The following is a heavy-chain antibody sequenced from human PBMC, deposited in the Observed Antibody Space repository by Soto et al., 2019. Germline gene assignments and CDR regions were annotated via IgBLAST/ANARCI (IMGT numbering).Heavy chain of an antibody. J-gene: IGHJ3*02. CDR2: IYYSGST. CDR3: ARGFGQLNPHAFDI. Sequence: PSETLSLTCTVSGGSISSYYWSWIRQPPGKGLEWIGYIYYSGSTNYNPSLKSRVTISVDTSKNQFSLKLSSVTAADTAVYYCARGFGQLNPHAFDIWGQGTMVTVSS. CDR1: GGSISSYY. D-gene: IGHD6-6*01. V-gene: IGHV4-59*01.